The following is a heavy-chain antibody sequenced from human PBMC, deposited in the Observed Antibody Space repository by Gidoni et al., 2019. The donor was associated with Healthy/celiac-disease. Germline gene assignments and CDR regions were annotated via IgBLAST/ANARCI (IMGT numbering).Heavy chain of an antibody. CDR2: IRSKAYGGTT. V-gene: IGHV3-49*05. D-gene: IGHD3-3*01. CDR1: GFPFGDYA. J-gene: IGHJ3*02. CDR3: TRSIFGVTPHAFDI. Sequence: EVQLVESGGGLVKPGRSLRPPCTASGFPFGDYAMSWFRQAPGQGLEWVGFIRSKAYGGTTEYAASVKGRFTISRDDSKSIAYLQMNSLKTEDTAVYYCTRSIFGVTPHAFDIWGQGTMVTVSS.